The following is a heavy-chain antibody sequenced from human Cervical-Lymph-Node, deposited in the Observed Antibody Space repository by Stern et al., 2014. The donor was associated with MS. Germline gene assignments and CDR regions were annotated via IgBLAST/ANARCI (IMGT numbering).Heavy chain of an antibody. J-gene: IGHJ4*02. CDR3: AHSVEGPRFFDY. Sequence: VTLKESGPSVQKPTQTLTLTCSVSGFRLNTHRVGVVWIRAPTEKALEGRALIYWDDDQRYTASLRSRLTIAKDTAKNQVVLTLTNLDPADTATYYCAHSVEGPRFFDYWGQGILVTVSS. V-gene: IGHV2-5*02. CDR1: GFRLNTHRVG. CDR2: IYWDDDQ. D-gene: IGHD2-21*01.